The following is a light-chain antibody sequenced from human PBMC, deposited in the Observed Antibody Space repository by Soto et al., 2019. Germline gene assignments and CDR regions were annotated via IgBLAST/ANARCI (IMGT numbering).Light chain of an antibody. J-gene: IGKJ4*01. CDR2: GAS. Sequence: ERVMTQSPSTLSVSPGERATLSCRASQSVGSSLAWYQQKPGQAPRLLIYGASTRATGIPARFSGSGSGTDFTLTISRLEPEDFAVYYCQQYVTSPLTFGGGTKVDI. V-gene: IGKV3-15*01. CDR1: QSVGSS. CDR3: QQYVTSPLT.